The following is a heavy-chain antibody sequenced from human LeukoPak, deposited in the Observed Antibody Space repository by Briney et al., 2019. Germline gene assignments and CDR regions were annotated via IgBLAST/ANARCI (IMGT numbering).Heavy chain of an antibody. CDR3: ARGVVGSDIVVVPAAYYFDY. D-gene: IGHD2-2*01. J-gene: IGHJ4*02. Sequence: SETQSLTCAVYGGSFSGYYWSWIRQPPGKGLEWIGEINHSGSTNYNPSLKSRVTLSVDTSKNQFSLKLSSVTAADTAVYYCARGVVGSDIVVVPAAYYFDYWGQGTLVTVSS. CDR2: INHSGST. CDR1: GGSFSGYY. V-gene: IGHV4-34*01.